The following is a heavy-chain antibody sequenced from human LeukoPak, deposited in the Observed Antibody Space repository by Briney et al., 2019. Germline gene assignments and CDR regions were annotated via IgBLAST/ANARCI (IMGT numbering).Heavy chain of an antibody. CDR3: ARGPYDILTGYYRLY. D-gene: IGHD3-9*01. Sequence: PGGSLRLSCAASGFTFSSYSMNWVRQAPGKGLEWVSVIYSGGSTYYADSVKGRFTISRDNSKNTLYLQMNSLRAEDTAVYYCARGPYDILTGYYRLYWGQGTLVTVSS. CDR2: IYSGGST. V-gene: IGHV3-66*01. CDR1: GFTFSSYS. J-gene: IGHJ4*02.